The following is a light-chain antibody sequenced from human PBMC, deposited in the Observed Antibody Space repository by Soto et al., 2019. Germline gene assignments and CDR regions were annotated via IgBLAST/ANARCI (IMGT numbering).Light chain of an antibody. V-gene: IGKV1-39*01. CDR1: QSISSY. CDR2: AAS. Sequence: DIQMTQSPSSLSASVGDRVTITCRASQSISSYLNWYQQKPGKAPKLLIYAASSLQSGVPSRFSGSGSGTDITLTICSLQPEDFATYYCQQSYRTQWTFGQGTKVEIK. J-gene: IGKJ1*01. CDR3: QQSYRTQWT.